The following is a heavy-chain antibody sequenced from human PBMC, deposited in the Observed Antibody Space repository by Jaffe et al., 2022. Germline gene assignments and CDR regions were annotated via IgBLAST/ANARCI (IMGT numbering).Heavy chain of an antibody. CDR1: GFTFSSYA. J-gene: IGHJ3*02. Sequence: EVQLVESGGGLVQPGGSLRLSCAASGFTFSSYAMHWVRQAPGKGLEYVSAISSNGGSTYYANSVKGRFTISRDNSKNTLYLQMGSLRAEDMAVYYCARGNDPGAFDIWGQGTMVTVSS. V-gene: IGHV3-64*01. CDR2: ISSNGGST. CDR3: ARGNDPGAFDI.